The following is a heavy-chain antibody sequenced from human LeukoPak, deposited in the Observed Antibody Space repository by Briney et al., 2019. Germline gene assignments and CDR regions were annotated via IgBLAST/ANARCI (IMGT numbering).Heavy chain of an antibody. CDR3: ARDNLCGGDGYTRDHYFDY. D-gene: IGHD2-21*01. CDR2: IIPIFGTA. V-gene: IGHV1-69*13. CDR1: GGTFSSYA. J-gene: IGHJ4*02. Sequence: SVKVSCKASGGTFSSYAISWVRQAPGQGREWMGGIIPIFGTANYAQKFQGRVTITADESTSTAYMELSSLRSEDTAVYYCARDNLCGGDGYTRDHYFDYSGQGTLVTVSP.